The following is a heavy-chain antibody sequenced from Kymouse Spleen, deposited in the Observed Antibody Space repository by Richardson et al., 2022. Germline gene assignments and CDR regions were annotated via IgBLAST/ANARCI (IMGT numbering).Heavy chain of an antibody. Sequence: QLQLQESGPGLVKPSETLSLTCTVSGGSISSSSYYWGWIRQPPGKGLEWIGSIYYSGSTYYNPSLKSRVTISVDTSKNQFSLKLSSVTAADTAVYYCASNWNYGWFDPWGQGTLVTVSS. V-gene: IGHV4-39*01. J-gene: IGHJ5*02. D-gene: IGHD1-7*01. CDR3: ASNWNYGWFDP. CDR1: GGSISSSSYY. CDR2: IYYSGST.